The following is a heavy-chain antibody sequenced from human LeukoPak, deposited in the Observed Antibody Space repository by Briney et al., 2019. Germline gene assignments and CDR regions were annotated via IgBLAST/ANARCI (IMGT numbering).Heavy chain of an antibody. Sequence: PSETLSLTCTVSGGSISSSSYYWGWIRQPPGKGLEWIGSTYYGGSTYYNPSLKSRVTISVDTSKNQFSLKLSSVTAADTAVYYCVRHDYSDGSCYYWYGMDVRGQGTTVTVSS. D-gene: IGHD2-15*01. CDR2: TYYGGST. CDR3: VRHDYSDGSCYYWYGMDV. V-gene: IGHV4-39*01. J-gene: IGHJ6*02. CDR1: GGSISSSSYY.